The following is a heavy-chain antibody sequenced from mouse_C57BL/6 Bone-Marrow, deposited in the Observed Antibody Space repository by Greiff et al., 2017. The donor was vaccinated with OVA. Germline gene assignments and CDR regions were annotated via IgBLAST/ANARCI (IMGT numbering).Heavy chain of an antibody. Sequence: VQWVESGGGLLKPGGSLKLSCAASGFTFSDYGLHWVRRAPEKGLEWVAYISSGSSTIYYADTVKGRYTISRDNAKNTLFLQMTSLGSEDTAMYYCARGGGTDDYDMDYWGQGTSVTVSS. CDR2: ISSGSSTI. V-gene: IGHV5-17*01. CDR1: GFTFSDYG. J-gene: IGHJ4*01. CDR3: ARGGGTDDYDMDY. D-gene: IGHD4-1*01.